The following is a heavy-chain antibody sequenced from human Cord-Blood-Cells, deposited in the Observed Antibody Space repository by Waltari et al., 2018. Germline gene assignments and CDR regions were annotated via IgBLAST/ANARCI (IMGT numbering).Heavy chain of an antibody. CDR3: ASYSSSSNAFDI. Sequence: EVQLVESGGGLVQPGGSLRLSCAASGFTFSSYWLSWVRQAPGKGLEWVANIKQDESEKYYVDSVKGRFTISRDNAKNSLYLQMNSLRAEDTAVYYCASYSSSSNAFDIWGQGTMVTVSS. CDR1: GFTFSSYW. V-gene: IGHV3-7*01. J-gene: IGHJ3*02. CDR2: IKQDESEK. D-gene: IGHD6-13*01.